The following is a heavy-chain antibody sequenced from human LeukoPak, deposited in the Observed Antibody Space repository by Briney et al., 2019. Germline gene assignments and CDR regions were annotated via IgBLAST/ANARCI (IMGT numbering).Heavy chain of an antibody. CDR1: GYTFTGYY. Sequence: ASVKVSCKASGYTFTGYYMHWVRQAPGQGLEWMGWINPNSGGTNYAQKFQGRVTVTRDTSISTAYMELSRLRSDDTAVCYCARPPFLRGYSYGFWGQGTLVTVSS. V-gene: IGHV1-2*02. CDR3: ARPPFLRGYSYGF. D-gene: IGHD5-18*01. CDR2: INPNSGGT. J-gene: IGHJ4*02.